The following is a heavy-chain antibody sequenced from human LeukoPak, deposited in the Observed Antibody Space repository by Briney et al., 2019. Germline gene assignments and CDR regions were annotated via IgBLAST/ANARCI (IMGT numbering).Heavy chain of an antibody. Sequence: PSETLSLTCTVSGGSPSDYYWTWLRQPPGKGLEWIAYIHSSGSTNYNPSLKSRVIISVDTSRSQLSLKLSSVTAADTAVYYCARYQHPAFFEYWGRGALVTVSS. J-gene: IGHJ4*02. CDR3: ARYQHPAFFEY. V-gene: IGHV4-59*01. CDR2: IHSSGST. CDR1: GGSPSDYY. D-gene: IGHD2-2*01.